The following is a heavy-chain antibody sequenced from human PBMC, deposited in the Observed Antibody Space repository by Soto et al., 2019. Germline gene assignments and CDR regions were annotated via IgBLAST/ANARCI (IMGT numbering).Heavy chain of an antibody. CDR3: AKDMDCSSTSCYNWFDP. CDR2: ISGSGGST. D-gene: IGHD2-2*01. V-gene: IGHV3-23*01. CDR1: GFTFSSYA. Sequence: GGSLRLSCAASGFTFSSYAMSWVRQAPGKGLEWVSAISGSGGSTYYADSVKGRFTISRDSSKNTLYLQMNSLRAEDTAVYYCAKDMDCSSTSCYNWFDPWGQGTLVTVSS. J-gene: IGHJ5*02.